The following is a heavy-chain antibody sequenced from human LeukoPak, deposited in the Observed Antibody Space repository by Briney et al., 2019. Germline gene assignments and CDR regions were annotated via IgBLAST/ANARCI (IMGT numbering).Heavy chain of an antibody. J-gene: IGHJ3*02. CDR2: INPSDGST. Sequence: ASVKVSCKASGYTFTSYYMHWVRQAPGQGLEWMGIINPSDGSTSYAQKFQGRVTMTRDTSTSTVYMELSSLRSEDTAVYYCARDTTYDSSGYYRHDAFDIWGQGTMVTVSS. D-gene: IGHD3-22*01. CDR1: GYTFTSYY. V-gene: IGHV1-46*01. CDR3: ARDTTYDSSGYYRHDAFDI.